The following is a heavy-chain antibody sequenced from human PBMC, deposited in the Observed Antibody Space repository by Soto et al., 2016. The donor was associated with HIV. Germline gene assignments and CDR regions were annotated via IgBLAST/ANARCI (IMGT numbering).Heavy chain of an antibody. D-gene: IGHD6-13*01. CDR3: ARDRIYGSSWYAVGMDV. Sequence: EVQLVESGGDLVQPGESLRLSCAAYGFTVSSNYMSWVRQAPGKGLEWVSIIYSDGKTYYADSVKGRFTISRDNSKNTLYLQMNNLRAEDTAIYYCARDRIYGSSWYAVGMDVWGQGTTVTVSS. J-gene: IGHJ6*02. V-gene: IGHV3-66*01. CDR1: GFTVSSNY. CDR2: IYSDGKT.